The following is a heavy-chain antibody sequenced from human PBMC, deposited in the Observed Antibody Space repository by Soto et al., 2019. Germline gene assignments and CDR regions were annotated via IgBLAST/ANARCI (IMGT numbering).Heavy chain of an antibody. CDR3: ANELLSPTVTTSGSYYYYYGMDV. CDR2: ISGSGGST. V-gene: IGHV3-23*01. J-gene: IGHJ6*02. D-gene: IGHD4-17*01. CDR1: GFTFSSYA. Sequence: EVQLLESGGGLVQPGGSLRLSCAASGFTFSSYAMSWVRQAPGKGLEWVSAISGSGGSTYYADSVKGRFTISRDNSKNTMYLQMNSLRAENTAVYYCANELLSPTVTTSGSYYYYYGMDVWGQGTTVTVSS.